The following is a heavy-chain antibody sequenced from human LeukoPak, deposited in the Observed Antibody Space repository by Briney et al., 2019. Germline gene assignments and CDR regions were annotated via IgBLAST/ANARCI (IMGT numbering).Heavy chain of an antibody. CDR2: ISYDGSNK. D-gene: IGHD3-16*02. CDR1: GFTFSSYA. J-gene: IGHJ4*02. V-gene: IGHV3-30*04. CDR3: AREESYYFDY. Sequence: GRSLRLSCAASGFTFSSYAMHWVRQAPGKGLEWVAVISYDGSNKYYADSVKGRLTISRDNSKNTLYLQMNSLRAEDTAVYYCAREESYYFDYWGQGTLVTVSS.